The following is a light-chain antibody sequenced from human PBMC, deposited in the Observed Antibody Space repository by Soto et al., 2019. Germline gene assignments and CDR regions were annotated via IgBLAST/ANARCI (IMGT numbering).Light chain of an antibody. J-gene: IGKJ2*01. CDR1: QSIHIY. V-gene: IGKV1-39*01. Sequence: IQMTQSPSSLSASVGDSVTVTCRASQSIHIYLNLYQQKPGKAPPLLFYGASSLQSGVPSRFTGGGSRTEFTLTISSLQPEDFANYYCQQSYRSQYTFGQGNKLEIK. CDR3: QQSYRSQYT. CDR2: GAS.